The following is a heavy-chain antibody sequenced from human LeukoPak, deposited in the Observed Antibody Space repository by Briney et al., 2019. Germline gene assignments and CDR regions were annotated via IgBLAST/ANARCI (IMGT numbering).Heavy chain of an antibody. D-gene: IGHD3-22*01. CDR1: GGSISSSDYY. V-gene: IGHV4-39*02. J-gene: IGHJ6*03. CDR2: TSYSEST. CDR3: ARLTHSYYSDTSGYYPYYYLDV. Sequence: SETLSLTCTVSGGSISSSDYYWGWLRQSPGKGLEWIGRTSYSESTYYNPSLKRRVTISVDPSKTPFSLRLSSVTAADTAVYYCARLTHSYYSDTSGYYPYYYLDVWGKGTAVTVSS.